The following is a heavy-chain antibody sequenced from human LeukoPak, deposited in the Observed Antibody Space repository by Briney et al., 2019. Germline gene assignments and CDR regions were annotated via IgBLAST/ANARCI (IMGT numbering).Heavy chain of an antibody. CDR3: AKRGVVIRVILVGFHQEASYFDS. V-gene: IGHV3-23*01. Sequence: GGSLRLSCAASGFTFSNYAMSWVRQAPGKGLEWVSAISGSGDTTYYADSVKGRFTLSRDNSKNTLYLQMHSLRAEDTAVYFCAKRGVVIRVILVGFHQEASYFDSWGQGALVTVSS. CDR2: ISGSGDTT. CDR1: GFTFSNYA. D-gene: IGHD3-22*01. J-gene: IGHJ4*02.